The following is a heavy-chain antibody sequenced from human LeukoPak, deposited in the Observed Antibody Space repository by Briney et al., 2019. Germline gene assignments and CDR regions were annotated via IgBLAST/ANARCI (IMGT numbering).Heavy chain of an antibody. Sequence: GGSLRLSCAASGFTLSSYTTNWVRQAPGKGLERVSSISNSGFYIYYADSVKGRFAVSRDNANNSLYLQMNSLRDEDTAVYYCVTDGASDIWGQGTMVTVSS. V-gene: IGHV3-21*01. CDR1: GFTLSSYT. CDR3: VTDGASDI. J-gene: IGHJ3*02. CDR2: ISNSGFYI.